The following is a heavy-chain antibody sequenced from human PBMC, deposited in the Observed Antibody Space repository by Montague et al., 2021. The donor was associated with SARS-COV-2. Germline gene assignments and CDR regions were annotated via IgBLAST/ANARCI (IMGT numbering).Heavy chain of an antibody. Sequence: QSRAEVKKPGESLRISCKGSGYSFTSYWISWVRQMPGKGLEWMGRIDPSDSYTNYSPSFQGHVTISADKSISTAYLQWSSLKASDTAMYYCARHGGDILTGYYKFWWFDPWGQGTLVTVSS. CDR2: IDPSDSYT. D-gene: IGHD3-9*01. V-gene: IGHV5-10-1*01. CDR1: GYSFTSYW. CDR3: ARHGGDILTGYYKFWWFDP. J-gene: IGHJ5*02.